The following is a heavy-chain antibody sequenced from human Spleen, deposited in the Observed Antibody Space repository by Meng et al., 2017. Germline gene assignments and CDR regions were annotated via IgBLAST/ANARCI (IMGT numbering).Heavy chain of an antibody. V-gene: IGHV1-2*06. J-gene: IGHJ4*02. D-gene: IGHD6-25*01. Sequence: QVQLGESGAEAKRPGASVKVSCKPSGYNFPDYYIHWVRRAPGQGLEWMGRINPKSGDTHYAQKFQARVTMTGDTSISTAYMELSGLRSDDTAMYYCARDEDISAAGKLFGDYWGQGTLVTVSS. CDR1: GYNFPDYY. CDR2: INPKSGDT. CDR3: ARDEDISAAGKLFGDY.